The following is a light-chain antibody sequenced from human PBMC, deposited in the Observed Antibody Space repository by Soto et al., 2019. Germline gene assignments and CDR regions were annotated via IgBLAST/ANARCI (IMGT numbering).Light chain of an antibody. CDR3: QQRSNWYT. Sequence: EIVLTQSPDTLSLSPGERATLSCRASQSVGSYLAWYQQKPGQAPRLLIYASSNRATGIPARFSGSGSGIDFTLTISSVEPEDFAVYYCQQRSNWYTVGQGTKLEIK. CDR1: QSVGSY. CDR2: ASS. V-gene: IGKV3-11*01. J-gene: IGKJ2*01.